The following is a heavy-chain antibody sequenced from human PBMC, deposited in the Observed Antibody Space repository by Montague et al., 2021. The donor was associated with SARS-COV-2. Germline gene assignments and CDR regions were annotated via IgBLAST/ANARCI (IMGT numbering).Heavy chain of an antibody. V-gene: IGHV3-23*01. CDR2: VTGSGGST. CDR1: GFTFASYV. J-gene: IGHJ1*01. Sequence: SLRLSCAASGFTFASYVMSWVRQAPGKGLEWVSAVTGSGGSTFYADSVKGRFTISRDNSKNTLHLQMDSLGAEDKAVYYCAKDGNCSGNSCPGYFHHWGQGTLVTVSS. CDR3: AKDGNCSGNSCPGYFHH. D-gene: IGHD2-2*01.